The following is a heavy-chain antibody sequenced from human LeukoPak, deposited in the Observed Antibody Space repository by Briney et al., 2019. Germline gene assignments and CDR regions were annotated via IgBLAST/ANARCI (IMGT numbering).Heavy chain of an antibody. J-gene: IGHJ6*03. Sequence: GESLKISCKASEYSFTNYWIGWVRQTPGKGLEWMGVVYPGDSDTRYSPPFQGQITISADKSINTAYLQWSSLEASDTAMYYCARGAGGHYHYYYMDVWGKGTAVTVSS. CDR3: ARGAGGHYHYYYMDV. V-gene: IGHV5-51*01. CDR1: EYSFTNYW. CDR2: VYPGDSDT. D-gene: IGHD3-16*01.